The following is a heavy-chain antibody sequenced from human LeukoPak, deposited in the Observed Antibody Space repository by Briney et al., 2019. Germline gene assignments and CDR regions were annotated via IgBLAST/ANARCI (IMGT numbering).Heavy chain of an antibody. CDR2: IYTSGST. CDR3: ARGGIAAAEYYYYYMDV. Sequence: SETLSLTWTVSGGSISSYYWSWIRHPAGKGLEWMGRIYTSGSTNYNPSLKSRVTMSVDTSKNQFSLKLSSVTAADTAVYYCARGGIAAAEYYYYYMDVWGKGTTVTVSS. CDR1: GGSISSYY. D-gene: IGHD6-13*01. J-gene: IGHJ6*03. V-gene: IGHV4-4*07.